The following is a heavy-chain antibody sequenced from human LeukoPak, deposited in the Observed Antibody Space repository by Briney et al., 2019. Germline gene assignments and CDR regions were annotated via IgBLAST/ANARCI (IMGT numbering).Heavy chain of an antibody. D-gene: IGHD6-19*01. CDR2: INDGNGNT. Sequence: ASVKVSCKASGYTFTSYAMHWVRQAPGPRLEWMGWINDGNGNTKYSQEFQGRVNITRDTSASTAYMELSRLRSEDMAVDYCARGHQPSRQWPGWYFDYWGQGTLVTVSS. CDR3: ARGHQPSRQWPGWYFDY. V-gene: IGHV1-3*03. CDR1: GYTFTSYA. J-gene: IGHJ4*02.